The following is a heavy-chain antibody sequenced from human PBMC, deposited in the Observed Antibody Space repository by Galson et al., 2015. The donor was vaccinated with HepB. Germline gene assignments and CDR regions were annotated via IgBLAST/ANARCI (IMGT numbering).Heavy chain of an antibody. V-gene: IGHV4-31*03. CDR3: AREYFGSGSEPDY. Sequence: TLSLTRTVSGGSIVSDGYYWSWIRQHPGKGLEWIGYISSSGTTYYVPSLERRVTISVDTSKTQFFLNLRSVTYTDTAVYYCAREYFGSGSEPDYWGQGTLVTVSS. J-gene: IGHJ4*02. CDR1: GGSIVSDGYY. D-gene: IGHD3-10*01. CDR2: ISSSGTT.